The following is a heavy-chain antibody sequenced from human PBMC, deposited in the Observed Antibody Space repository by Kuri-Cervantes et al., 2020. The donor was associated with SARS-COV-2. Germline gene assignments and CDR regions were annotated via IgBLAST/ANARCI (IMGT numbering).Heavy chain of an antibody. CDR3: ARDQEADFWSGYYRQTGYYYYGMDV. V-gene: IGHV3-74*01. CDR2: INSDGSST. CDR1: GFTFSSYW. D-gene: IGHD3-3*01. J-gene: IGHJ6*02. Sequence: GGSLRLSCAASGFTFSSYWMHWVRQAPGKGLVWVSRINSDGSSTSYADSVKGRFTISRDNAKNTLYLQMNSLRAEDTAVYYCARDQEADFWSGYYRQTGYYYYGMDVWGQGTTVTVSS.